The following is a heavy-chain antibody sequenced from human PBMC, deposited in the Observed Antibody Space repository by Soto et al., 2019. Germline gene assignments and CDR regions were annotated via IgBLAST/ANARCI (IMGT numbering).Heavy chain of an antibody. D-gene: IGHD3-10*01. Sequence: QVQLVQSGPEVKKPGASVKVSCKTSGYTFTSYGISWVRQAPGQGLEWMGWISTDKGNTNYAQKFQGRVTITADKSTSTAYMELSSLRSEDTAVYYCARAAYYGSGSDYYFDYWGQGTLVTVSS. CDR3: ARAAYYGSGSDYYFDY. J-gene: IGHJ4*02. CDR2: ISTDKGNT. CDR1: GYTFTSYG. V-gene: IGHV1-18*01.